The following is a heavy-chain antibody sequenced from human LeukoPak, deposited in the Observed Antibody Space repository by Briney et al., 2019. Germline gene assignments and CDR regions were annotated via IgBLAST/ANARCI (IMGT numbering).Heavy chain of an antibody. V-gene: IGHV1-2*02. CDR2: INPNSGGT. D-gene: IGHD2-2*01. CDR1: GYTFTGYY. J-gene: IGHJ6*02. CDR3: AREYCSSTSCYPPDV. Sequence: ASVKVSCKASGYTFTGYYMHWVRQAPGQGLEWMGWINPNSGGTNYAQKFQGRVTMTRDTSISTAYMELSRLRSDDTAVYYCAREYCSSTSCYPPDVWGQGTTATVSS.